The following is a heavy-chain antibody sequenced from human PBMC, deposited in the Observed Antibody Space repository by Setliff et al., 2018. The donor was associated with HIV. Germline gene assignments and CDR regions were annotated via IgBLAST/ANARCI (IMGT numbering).Heavy chain of an antibody. Sequence: PGGYLRLYCAADGFTVSKYDRTWVGEETGKGLEWVSSLSGSGGRSYYADSVKGRFTISRDNSKNTLYLRMNSLRAEDTAVYYCARRQYHSGWGFQYWGQGTLVTVSS. V-gene: IGHV3-23*01. CDR3: ARRQYHSGWGFQY. CDR1: GFTVSKYD. J-gene: IGHJ1*01. D-gene: IGHD6-19*01. CDR2: LSGSGGRS.